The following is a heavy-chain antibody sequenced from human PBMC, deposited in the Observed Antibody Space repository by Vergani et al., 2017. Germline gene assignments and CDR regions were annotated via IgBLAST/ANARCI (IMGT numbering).Heavy chain of an antibody. Sequence: QVQLVQSGAEVKKPGSSVKVSCKASGGTFSSYAISWVRQAPGQGLEWMGRIIPILGIANYAQKFQGRVTITADKSTSTAYMELSSLRSEDTAVYYCARPSMVRGVIGYYYMDVWGKGTTVTVSS. CDR1: GGTFSSYA. CDR2: IIPILGIA. D-gene: IGHD3-10*01. J-gene: IGHJ6*03. V-gene: IGHV1-69*04. CDR3: ARPSMVRGVIGYYYMDV.